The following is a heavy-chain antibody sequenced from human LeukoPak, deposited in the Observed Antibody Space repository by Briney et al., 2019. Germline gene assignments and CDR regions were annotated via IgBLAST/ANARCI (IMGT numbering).Heavy chain of an antibody. CDR1: GYTFTAHY. D-gene: IGHD3-3*01. Sequence: ASVKVSCKASGYTFTAHYIHWVRQAPGQGLEWMGIINPGDGGASYAQKFQGRLTMSRDTSTSTLYMELSSLRSEDTAIYYCARHPQIFTIFGVVFPPFDYWGQGTLVTVSS. CDR2: INPGDGGA. CDR3: ARHPQIFTIFGVVFPPFDY. J-gene: IGHJ4*02. V-gene: IGHV1-46*01.